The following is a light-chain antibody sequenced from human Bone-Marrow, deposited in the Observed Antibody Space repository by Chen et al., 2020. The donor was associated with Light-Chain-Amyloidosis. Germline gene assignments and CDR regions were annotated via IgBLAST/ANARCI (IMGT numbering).Light chain of an antibody. CDR2: DVS. Sequence: QSALTQPRSVSGSPGQSVTISCTGTSTDVGGYNYVSWYQQHPGKAPKLMIHDVSQRPSGVPDRFSGSKSGNTASLTISGLQAEDEADYYCCSYAGRYTVVLFGGGTKLTVL. J-gene: IGLJ2*01. CDR3: CSYAGRYTVVL. CDR1: STDVGGYNY. V-gene: IGLV2-11*01.